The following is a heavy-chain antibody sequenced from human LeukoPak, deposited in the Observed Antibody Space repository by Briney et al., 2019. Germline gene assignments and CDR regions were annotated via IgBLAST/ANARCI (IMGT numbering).Heavy chain of an antibody. J-gene: IGHJ4*02. CDR1: GGSFSGYY. V-gene: IGHV4-34*01. CDR3: ARGVVARY. Sequence: PSETLSLTCAVYGGSFSGYYWSWIRQPPGEGLEWIGEINHSGSTNYNPSLKSRVTISVDTSKNQFSLKLSSVTAADTAVYYCARGVVARYWGQGTLVTVSS. CDR2: INHSGST. D-gene: IGHD2-15*01.